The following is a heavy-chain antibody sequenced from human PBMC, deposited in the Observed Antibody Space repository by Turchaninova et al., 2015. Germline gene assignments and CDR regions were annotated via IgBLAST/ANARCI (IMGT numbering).Heavy chain of an antibody. CDR1: GGTFHTYP. D-gene: IGHD3-10*01. CDR2: ILPMGGTA. Sequence: QVQLVQSGAEVKKPGSSVKVSCRASGGTFHTYPINWVRQAPGQGLEWVGGILPMGGTANYAKKCKDRASSKEDASTNKSYMELGSLRSDDTAVYYCATKKTTLVRAVIPPNDAFDIWGQGTMVTVSA. J-gene: IGHJ3*02. V-gene: IGHV1-69*01. CDR3: ATKKTTLVRAVIPPNDAFDI.